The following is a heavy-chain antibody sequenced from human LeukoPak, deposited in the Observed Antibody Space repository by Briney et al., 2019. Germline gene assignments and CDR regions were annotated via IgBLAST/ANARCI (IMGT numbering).Heavy chain of an antibody. CDR3: AKQYRRRIADYYFDY. D-gene: IGHD6-6*01. V-gene: IGHV3-48*03. CDR2: ISSSGSTI. J-gene: IGHJ4*02. Sequence: PGGSLRLSCAASGFTFSSYEMNWVRQAPGKGLEWVSYISSSGSTIYYADSVKGRFTISRDNSKNTLYLQMNSLRAEDTAVYYCAKQYRRRIADYYFDYWGQGTLVTVSS. CDR1: GFTFSSYE.